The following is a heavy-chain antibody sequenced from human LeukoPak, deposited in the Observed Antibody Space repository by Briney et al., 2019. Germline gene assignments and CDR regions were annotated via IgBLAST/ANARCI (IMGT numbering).Heavy chain of an antibody. CDR2: IYSGGST. V-gene: IGHV3-53*01. CDR3: ARDYGDYKSDAFGI. Sequence: PGGSLRLSCAASGFTVSSNYMSWVRQAPGKGLEWVSVIYSGGSTYYADSVKGRFTISRDNSKNTLYLQMDSLRAEDTAVYYCARDYGDYKSDAFGIWGQGTMVTVSS. D-gene: IGHD4-17*01. CDR1: GFTVSSNY. J-gene: IGHJ3*02.